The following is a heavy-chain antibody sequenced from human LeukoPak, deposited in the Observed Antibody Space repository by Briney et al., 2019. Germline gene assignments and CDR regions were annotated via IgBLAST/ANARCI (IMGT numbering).Heavy chain of an antibody. CDR2: YSGGST. D-gene: IGHD3-16*02. CDR1: GFIVRNYY. CDR3: AREEHYRRYFAL. J-gene: IGHJ2*01. V-gene: IGHV3-53*01. Sequence: GGSLRLSCAASGFIVRNYYLSWVRQAPGKGLEWVSVYSGGSTYYADSVEGRFTISRDNSKNTVSLQMKSLRAEDTAVYYCAREEHYRRYFALWGRGTLVTVSS.